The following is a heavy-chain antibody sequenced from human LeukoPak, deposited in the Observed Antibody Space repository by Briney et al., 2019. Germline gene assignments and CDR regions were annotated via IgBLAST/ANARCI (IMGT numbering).Heavy chain of an antibody. V-gene: IGHV3-9*01. D-gene: IGHD3-9*01. Sequence: PGGSLRLSCAASGFTFDDYAMHWVRQAPGKGLEWVSGISWNSGSIGYADSVKGRFTISRDNAKNSLYLQMNSLRAEDTALYYCAKDELAVFDWGFDYWGQGTLVTVSS. CDR2: ISWNSGSI. CDR1: GFTFDDYA. J-gene: IGHJ4*02. CDR3: AKDELAVFDWGFDY.